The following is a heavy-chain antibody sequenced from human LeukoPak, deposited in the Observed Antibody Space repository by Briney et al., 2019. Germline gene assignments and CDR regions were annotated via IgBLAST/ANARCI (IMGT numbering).Heavy chain of an antibody. D-gene: IGHD5-12*01. CDR2: IRYDGSNK. CDR1: GFTFSSYG. Sequence: GGSLRLSCAASGFTFSSYGMHWVRQAPGKGLEWVAFIRYDGSNKYYADSVKGRFTISRDNSKNTLYLQMNSLRAEDTAVYYCAKDSGLGGYEMGGYFDYWGQGTLVTVSS. CDR3: AKDSGLGGYEMGGYFDY. V-gene: IGHV3-30*02. J-gene: IGHJ4*02.